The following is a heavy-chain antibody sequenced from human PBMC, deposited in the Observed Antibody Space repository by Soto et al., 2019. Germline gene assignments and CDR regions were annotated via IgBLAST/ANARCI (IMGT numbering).Heavy chain of an antibody. CDR2: MHSDVTT. CDR3: ARQLSGSWYNWFDP. Sequence: GGSLRLACAASGFSVTANSMSWVRQAPGKGLEWVSVMHSDVTTYYADSVKGRFIISRDNSKNTLYLQMSNLRGEDTARYFCARQLSGSWYNWFDPWGQGTLVTVSS. CDR1: GFSVTANS. J-gene: IGHJ5*02. V-gene: IGHV3-53*01. D-gene: IGHD6-13*01.